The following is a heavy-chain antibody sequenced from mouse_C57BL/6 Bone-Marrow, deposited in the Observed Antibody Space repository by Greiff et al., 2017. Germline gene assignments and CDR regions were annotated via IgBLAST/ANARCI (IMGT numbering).Heavy chain of an antibody. V-gene: IGHV1-52*01. J-gene: IGHJ4*01. D-gene: IGHD1-1*01. CDR2: IDPSDSET. Sequence: QVQLQQPGAELVRPGSSVKLSCKASGYTFTSYWMHWVKQRPIQGLEWIGNIDPSDSETHYNQKFKDKATLTVDKSSSTAYMQLSSLTSEDSAVYYCARGCGCSCCYAMDYWGQGTSVTVSS. CDR1: GYTFTSYW. CDR3: ARGCGCSCCYAMDY.